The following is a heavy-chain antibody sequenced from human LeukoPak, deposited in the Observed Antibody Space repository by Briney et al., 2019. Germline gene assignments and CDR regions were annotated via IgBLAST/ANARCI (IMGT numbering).Heavy chain of an antibody. Sequence: GGSLRLSCAASGFTFSSYWMSWVRQAPGKGLEWVANIKQDGSEKYYVDSVKGRFTISRDNAKNSLYLQMNSLRAEDTAVYYCARVKRLLPNDAFDMWGQGTMVTVSS. V-gene: IGHV3-7*05. J-gene: IGHJ3*02. CDR3: ARVKRLLPNDAFDM. CDR2: IKQDGSEK. D-gene: IGHD3-22*01. CDR1: GFTFSSYW.